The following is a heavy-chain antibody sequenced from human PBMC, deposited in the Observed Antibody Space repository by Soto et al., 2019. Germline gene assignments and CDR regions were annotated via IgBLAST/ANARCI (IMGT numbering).Heavy chain of an antibody. CDR2: IXETGNX. J-gene: IGHJ4*02. D-gene: IGHD1-26*01. Sequence: XXSLRLSCAASRFTFSNYAMSWIRQAPGKGLEWVSNIXETGNXYYADYVRGRXXTSRDNSXXKLYIQMSSLRAEETAVYYCAKQQMGVIRALDYWGQGTLVTVSS. CDR1: RFTFSNYA. V-gene: IGHV3-23*01. CDR3: AKQQMGVIRALDY.